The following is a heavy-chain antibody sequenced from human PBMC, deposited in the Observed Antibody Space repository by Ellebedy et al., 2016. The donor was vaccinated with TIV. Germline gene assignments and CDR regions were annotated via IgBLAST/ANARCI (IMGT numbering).Heavy chain of an antibody. CDR3: AIFRGGSLPD. D-gene: IGHD3-10*01. CDR2: ISSSSSIK. CDR1: GFTFSSYS. J-gene: IGHJ4*02. Sequence: GESLKISCAASGFTFSSYSMNWVRQAPGKGLEWVSHISSSSSIKYYTDSVKGRFTISRDNAENSLYLQMNSLRDEDTAVYYCAIFRGGSLPDWGQGTLVTVSS. V-gene: IGHV3-48*02.